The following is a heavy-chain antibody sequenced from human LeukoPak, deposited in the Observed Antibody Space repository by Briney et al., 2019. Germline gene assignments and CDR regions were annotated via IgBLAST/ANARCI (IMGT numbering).Heavy chain of an antibody. Sequence: SETLSLTCAVSGGSISSGGYSWSWIRQPPGKGLEWIGYIYHSGSTYYNPSLKSRVTTSVDRSKNQFSLKLSSVTAADTAVYYCARGKVTYYYDSSGYYPDAFDIWGQGTMVTVSS. D-gene: IGHD3-22*01. V-gene: IGHV4-30-2*01. J-gene: IGHJ3*02. CDR2: IYHSGST. CDR3: ARGKVTYYYDSSGYYPDAFDI. CDR1: GGSISSGGYS.